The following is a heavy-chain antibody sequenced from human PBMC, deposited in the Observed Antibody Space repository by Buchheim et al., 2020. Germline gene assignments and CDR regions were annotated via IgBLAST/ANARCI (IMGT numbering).Heavy chain of an antibody. CDR3: ATRPSDLSYWYFDL. CDR2: IYHSGTT. Sequence: QVQLQESGPGLVKPSQTLSLTCTVSNGSISSDDFYWSWIRQHPGKGLEWIGYIYHSGTTYYNPSLRSRLDISMDKSKNQLSLNLDSVTAADTAIYYCATRPSDLSYWYFDLWGRGTL. J-gene: IGHJ2*01. V-gene: IGHV4-31*03. D-gene: IGHD6-6*01. CDR1: NGSISSDDFY.